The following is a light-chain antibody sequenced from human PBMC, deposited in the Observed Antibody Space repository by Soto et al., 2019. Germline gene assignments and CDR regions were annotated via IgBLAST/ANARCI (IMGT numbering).Light chain of an antibody. CDR2: ANN. CDR1: GSNVGTSY. CDR3: AAWDDSLSGRV. J-gene: IGLJ3*02. Sequence: QSVLTQPPSASGTPGQRVTISCSGSGSNVGTSYVYWYQQLPGTAPKLLIYANNQRPSGVPDRFSGSKSGTSASLAISGLRSEDEAGYYCAAWDDSLSGRVFGGGTKLTVL. V-gene: IGLV1-47*01.